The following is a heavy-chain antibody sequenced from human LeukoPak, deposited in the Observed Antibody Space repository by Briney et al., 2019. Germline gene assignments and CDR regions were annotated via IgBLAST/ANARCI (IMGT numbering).Heavy chain of an antibody. Sequence: SVKVSCKASGGTFSSYAISWVRQAPGQGLEWMGGIIPIFGTANYAQKFQGRVTITTDESTSTAYMELSSLRSDDTAVYYCASQAIDYDILTGYKNYSYYMDVWGKGTTVTVSS. CDR2: IIPIFGTA. CDR1: GGTFSSYA. CDR3: ASQAIDYDILTGYKNYSYYMDV. D-gene: IGHD3-9*01. V-gene: IGHV1-69*05. J-gene: IGHJ6*03.